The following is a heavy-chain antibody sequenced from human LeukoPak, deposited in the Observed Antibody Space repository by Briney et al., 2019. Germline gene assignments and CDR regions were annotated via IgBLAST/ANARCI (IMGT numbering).Heavy chain of an antibody. V-gene: IGHV1-2*02. Sequence: GSVKVSCKASGYTFTGYYMHWVRQAPGQGLEWMGWINPNSGGTNYAQKFQGRVTMTRDTSISTAYMELSRLRSDDTAVYYCARVKEYSSLPEGYWGQGTLVTVSS. CDR3: ARVKEYSSLPEGY. J-gene: IGHJ4*02. CDR2: INPNSGGT. D-gene: IGHD6-6*01. CDR1: GYTFTGYY.